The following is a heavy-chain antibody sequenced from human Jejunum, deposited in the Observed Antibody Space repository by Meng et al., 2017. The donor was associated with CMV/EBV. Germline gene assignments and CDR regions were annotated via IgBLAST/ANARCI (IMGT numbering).Heavy chain of an antibody. V-gene: IGHV3-66*01. CDR2: LYSSGIT. D-gene: IGHD1-26*01. J-gene: IGHJ4*02. Sequence: VQLVESGDDFVQPGELLRPSCAASGLNVSSNYMSWRRQAPGKGLEWVSILYSSGITYYADSVKGRFTISRDNSKNTLYFQMNTLRAEDTAVYYCARWSGTYYDYWGQGTLVTVSS. CDR3: ARWSGTYYDY. CDR1: GLNVSSNY.